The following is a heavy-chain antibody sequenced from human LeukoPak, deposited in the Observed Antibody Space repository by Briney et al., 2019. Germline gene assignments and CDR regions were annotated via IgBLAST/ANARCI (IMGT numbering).Heavy chain of an antibody. D-gene: IGHD2-2*01. CDR1: GFTFSSYA. CDR2: ISYDGSNK. Sequence: PGGSLRLSCAASGFTFSSYAMHWVRQAPGKGLEWAAVISYDGSNKYYADSVKGRFTISRDNSKNTLYLQMNSLRAEDTAVYYCARDPGDCSSTSCYVGYFDYWGQGTLVTVSS. V-gene: IGHV3-30*04. J-gene: IGHJ4*02. CDR3: ARDPGDCSSTSCYVGYFDY.